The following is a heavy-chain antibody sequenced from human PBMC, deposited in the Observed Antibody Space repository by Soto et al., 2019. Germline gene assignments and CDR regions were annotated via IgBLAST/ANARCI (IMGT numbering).Heavy chain of an antibody. Sequence: QVQLVQSGAEVKKPGASVKVSCKASGYTFTGYYMHWVRQAPGQGLEWMGWINPNSGGTNYAQKFQGRVNMTRDSSNSTAYMELSRLRSDDTAVYYCARVPKAHSNSFDYWGQGTLVTVSS. CDR1: GYTFTGYY. CDR2: INPNSGGT. CDR3: ARVPKAHSNSFDY. V-gene: IGHV1-2*02. J-gene: IGHJ4*02.